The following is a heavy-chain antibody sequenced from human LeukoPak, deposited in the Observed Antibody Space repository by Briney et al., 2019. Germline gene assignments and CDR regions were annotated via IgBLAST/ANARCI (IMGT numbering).Heavy chain of an antibody. CDR1: GYTFTGYY. J-gene: IGHJ3*02. V-gene: IGHV1-2*02. Sequence: GASVKVSCKASGYTFTGYYMHWVRQAPGQGLESMGWINPNSGGTNYAQKFQGRVTMTRDTSISTAYMELSRLRSDDTAVYYCARVFSGYDFGAFDIWGQGTMVTVSS. CDR3: ARVFSGYDFGAFDI. D-gene: IGHD5-12*01. CDR2: INPNSGGT.